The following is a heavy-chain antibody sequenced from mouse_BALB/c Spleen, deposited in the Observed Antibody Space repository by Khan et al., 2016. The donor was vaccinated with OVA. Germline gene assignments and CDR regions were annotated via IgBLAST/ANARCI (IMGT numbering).Heavy chain of an antibody. CDR3: TREWVDVSSFAY. J-gene: IGHJ3*01. V-gene: IGHV1-69*02. CDR1: GYTFTNYW. D-gene: IGHD1-3*01. Sequence: QVQLQQSGIELVRPGASVKLSCKASGYTFTNYWINWVKQRPGQGLEWIGNIYPSDSYTNYNQQFKDKATLTVAKSSSTAYMQLSSPTSEDSSVYYCTREWVDVSSFAYWGQGTLVTVSA. CDR2: IYPSDSYT.